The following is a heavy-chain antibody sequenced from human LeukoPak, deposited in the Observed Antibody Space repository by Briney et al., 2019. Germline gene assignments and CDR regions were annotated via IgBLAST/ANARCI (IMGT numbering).Heavy chain of an antibody. V-gene: IGHV3-7*01. CDR3: ARDGVTAFPNWFDS. D-gene: IGHD2-21*02. CDR1: GFTFNNYW. J-gene: IGHJ5*01. CDR2: INQDGREK. Sequence: PGGSLRLSCTASGFTFNNYWMTWVRQAPGKGLEWVAIINQDGREKYYVNSLKGRFSISRDNAKNSLYLQMTSLRAEDTAVYFCARDGVTAFPNWFDSWGQGTLVTVSS.